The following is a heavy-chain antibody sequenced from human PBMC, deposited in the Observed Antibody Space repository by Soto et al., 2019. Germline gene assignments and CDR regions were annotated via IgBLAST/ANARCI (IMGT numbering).Heavy chain of an antibody. Sequence: TSETLSLTCTVSGGSISSGCYYWSWIRQHPGKGLEWIGYIYYSGSTYYNPSLKSRVTISVDTSKNQFSLKLSSVTAADTAVYYCARVPLDSGYYFDYWGQGTLVTVSS. CDR3: ARVPLDSGYYFDY. J-gene: IGHJ4*02. D-gene: IGHD5-12*01. CDR2: IYYSGST. CDR1: GGSISSGCYY. V-gene: IGHV4-31*03.